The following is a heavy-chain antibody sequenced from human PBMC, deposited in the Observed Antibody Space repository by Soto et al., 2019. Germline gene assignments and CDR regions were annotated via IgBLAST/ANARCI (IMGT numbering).Heavy chain of an antibody. CDR2: INPNSGGT. J-gene: IGHJ6*02. Sequence: ASVKVSCKASGYTFTGYYMHWVRQAPGQGLEWMGWINPNSGGTNYAQKFQGRVTMTRDTYISTAYMELSSLRSEDTAVYYCARGQADYDFWSGYYGGYYYYYGMDVWGQGTTVTVSS. V-gene: IGHV1-2*02. CDR3: ARGQADYDFWSGYYGGYYYYYGMDV. CDR1: GYTFTGYY. D-gene: IGHD3-3*01.